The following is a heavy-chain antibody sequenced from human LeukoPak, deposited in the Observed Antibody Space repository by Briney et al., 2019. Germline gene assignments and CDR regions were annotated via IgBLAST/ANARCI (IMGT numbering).Heavy chain of an antibody. V-gene: IGHV3-33*01. CDR3: ARAYCSTTSCRLDY. Sequence: PGGSLRLSCAASGFTFSNYGMHWVRQAPGKGLEWVAAIWYDGSNKYYGDSVKGRFTISRDNSKNTLYLQMNSLRAEDTAVYYCARAYCSTTSCRLDYWGQGTLVTVSS. CDR1: GFTFSNYG. D-gene: IGHD2-2*01. J-gene: IGHJ4*02. CDR2: IWYDGSNK.